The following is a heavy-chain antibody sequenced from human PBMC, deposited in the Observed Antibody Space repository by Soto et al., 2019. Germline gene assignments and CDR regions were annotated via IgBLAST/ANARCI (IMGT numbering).Heavy chain of an antibody. V-gene: IGHV1-69*02. J-gene: IGHJ4*02. CDR1: GGTFSSYT. Sequence: KVSCKASGGTFSSYTISWVRQAPGQGLEWMGRIIPILGIANYAQKFQGRVTITADKSTSTAYMELSSLRSEDTAVYYCARGHSGYDTGTFDYWGQGTLVTVSS. D-gene: IGHD5-12*01. CDR2: IIPILGIA. CDR3: ARGHSGYDTGTFDY.